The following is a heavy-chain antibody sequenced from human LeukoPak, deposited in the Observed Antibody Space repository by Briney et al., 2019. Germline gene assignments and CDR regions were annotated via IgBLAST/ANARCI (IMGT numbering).Heavy chain of an antibody. V-gene: IGHV4-59*12. Sequence: SETLSLTCTVSGGSISNYYWSWIRQPPGKGLEWIGYIYYSGSTDYNPSLKSRVTISVNTSKNQFSLKLSSVTAADTAVYYCARAAARDSSGYIAFDIWGQGTMVTVSS. J-gene: IGHJ3*02. D-gene: IGHD3-22*01. CDR2: IYYSGST. CDR1: GGSISNYY. CDR3: ARAAARDSSGYIAFDI.